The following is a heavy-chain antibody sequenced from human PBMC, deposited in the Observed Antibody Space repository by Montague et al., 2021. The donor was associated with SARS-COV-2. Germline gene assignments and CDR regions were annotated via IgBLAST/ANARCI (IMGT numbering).Heavy chain of an antibody. CDR1: GGSITNNIDY. D-gene: IGHD3-22*01. J-gene: IGHJ3*01. CDR2: IYYTGNT. Sequence: SETLSLTCTVSGGSITNNIDYWAWIRQPPGKGLEWIGSIYYTGNTYYXXXLKRRVTISVVTSKNHFTLKLSSVTAAETAVYYCARLKRYFDSSGSPSAFDSWGQGTKVTVSS. CDR3: ARLKRYFDSSGSPSAFDS. V-gene: IGHV4-39*02.